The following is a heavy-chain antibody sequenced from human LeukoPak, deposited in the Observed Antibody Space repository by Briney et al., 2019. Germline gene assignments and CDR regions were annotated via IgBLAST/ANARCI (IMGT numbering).Heavy chain of an antibody. J-gene: IGHJ4*02. CDR3: ARAYDSSGYYRYYFDY. CDR1: GFTFSSYS. Sequence: GGSLRLSCAASGFTFSSYSMNWVRQAPGKGLEWVSSISSSSSYIYYADSVKGRFTISRDNAKNSLYLQMNSLRAEDTAVYYCARAYDSSGYYRYYFDYWGQGTLVTVSS. V-gene: IGHV3-21*01. CDR2: ISSSSSYI. D-gene: IGHD3-22*01.